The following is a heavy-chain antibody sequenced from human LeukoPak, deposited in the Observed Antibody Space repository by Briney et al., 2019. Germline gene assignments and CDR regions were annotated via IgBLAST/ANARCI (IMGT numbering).Heavy chain of an antibody. D-gene: IGHD3-22*01. J-gene: IGHJ3*02. V-gene: IGHV1-18*01. Sequence: ASVTVSCKASGYTFTSYGISWVRQAPGQGLEWMGWISAYKGNTYYAQKFQGRVTITTDTSTSTVYMELRSLRSDDTALYYCARDLYYYESSSYFPDTFDIWGQGTMVTVSS. CDR2: ISAYKGNT. CDR3: ARDLYYYESSSYFPDTFDI. CDR1: GYTFTSYG.